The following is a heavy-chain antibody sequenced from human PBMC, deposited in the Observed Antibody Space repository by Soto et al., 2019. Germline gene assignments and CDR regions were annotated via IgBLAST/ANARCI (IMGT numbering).Heavy chain of an antibody. CDR3: VTSLNYDFWRDGGRHYYFDY. V-gene: IGHV4-4*02. CDR2: IYHSGST. D-gene: IGHD3-3*01. Sequence: QVQLQESGPGLVTPSGTLSLTCAVSGGSISSSYWWNWVRQPPGKGPEWIGKIYHSGSTNYNPSLKNRVTISVDKSNNQFSLRLSSVTAADTAVYFCVTSLNYDFWRDGGRHYYFDYWGQGTLVTVSS. J-gene: IGHJ4*02. CDR1: GGSISSSYW.